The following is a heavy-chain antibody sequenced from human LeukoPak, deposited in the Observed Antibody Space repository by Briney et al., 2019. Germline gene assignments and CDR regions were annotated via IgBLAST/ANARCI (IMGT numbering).Heavy chain of an antibody. CDR3: AIVLGHDSDGYYYYGLHV. J-gene: IGHJ6*02. V-gene: IGHV3-23*01. CDR1: GFTFSNFP. Sequence: GGSLRLSCAASGFTFSNFPMTWVRRAPGKGLQSFASISGSGADTYYTDSVKGRFTISRDNLNNTVYLQMNSLRAEDTAVYYCAIVLGHDSDGYYYYGLHVWGQGTTVTVSS. D-gene: IGHD3-22*01. CDR2: ISGSGADT.